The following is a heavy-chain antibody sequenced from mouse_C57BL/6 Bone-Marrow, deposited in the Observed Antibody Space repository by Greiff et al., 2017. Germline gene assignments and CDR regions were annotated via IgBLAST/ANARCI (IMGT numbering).Heavy chain of an antibody. Sequence: VQLQQSGAELVKPGASVKISCKASGYAFSSYWMNWVKQRPGKGLEWIGQIYPGDGDTNYNGKFKGKATLTADKSSSTAYMQLSSLTSEDSAVYFCARGGIYDGYSQAMDYWGQGTSVTVSS. D-gene: IGHD2-3*01. CDR1: GYAFSSYW. CDR3: ARGGIYDGYSQAMDY. V-gene: IGHV1-80*01. CDR2: IYPGDGDT. J-gene: IGHJ4*01.